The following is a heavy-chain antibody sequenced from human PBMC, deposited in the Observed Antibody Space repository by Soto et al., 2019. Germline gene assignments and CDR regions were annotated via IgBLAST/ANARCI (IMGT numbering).Heavy chain of an antibody. CDR1: GFTFSSYA. V-gene: IGHV3-23*01. CDR3: AKDGESGYGSYLDY. D-gene: IGHD5-12*01. J-gene: IGHJ4*02. Sequence: GGSLRLSCAASGFTFSSYAMSWVRQAPGKGLEWVSAISGSGGSTYYADSVKGRFTISRDNSKNTLYLQMNSLRAEDTAVYYCAKDGESGYGSYLDYWGQGTLVTVSS. CDR2: ISGSGGST.